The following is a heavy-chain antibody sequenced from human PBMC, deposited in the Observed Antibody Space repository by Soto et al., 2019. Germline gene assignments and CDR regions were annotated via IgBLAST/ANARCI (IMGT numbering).Heavy chain of an antibody. D-gene: IGHD3-3*01. J-gene: IGHJ4*02. CDR2: ILSDGGTK. Sequence: EVQLLESGGGLVQPGGSLRLSCAASGFTFAGYAMNWVRQAPGRGLEWVAGILSDGGTKYYADPVKGRFTISRDNSKNILYLQMSSLRADDTALYYCAKDFRPDGEYDLDYWGQGTPVVVSS. CDR1: GFTFAGYA. CDR3: AKDFRPDGEYDLDY. V-gene: IGHV3-23*01.